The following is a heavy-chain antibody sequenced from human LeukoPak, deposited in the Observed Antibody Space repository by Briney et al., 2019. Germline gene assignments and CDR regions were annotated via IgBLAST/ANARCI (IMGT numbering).Heavy chain of an antibody. CDR2: IWYDGSNK. CDR3: ARGDGDYYYYGMDV. V-gene: IGHV3-33*01. Sequence: PGRSLRLSCAASGFTFSSYGMHWVRQAPGKGLEGVAVIWYDGSNKYYADSVKGRFTISRDNSKNTLYLQMNSLRAEDTAVYYCARGDGDYYYYGMDVWGQGTTVTVSS. D-gene: IGHD5-24*01. J-gene: IGHJ6*02. CDR1: GFTFSSYG.